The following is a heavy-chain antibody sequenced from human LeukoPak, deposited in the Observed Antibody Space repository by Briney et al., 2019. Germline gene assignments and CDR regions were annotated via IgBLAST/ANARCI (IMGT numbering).Heavy chain of an antibody. J-gene: IGHJ6*02. D-gene: IGHD6-13*01. Sequence: SETLSLTCAVYGGSFSGYYWSWIRQPPGKGLEWIGEINHSGSTNYNPSLKSRVTISVDTSKNQFSLKLSSVTAADTAVYYCARGARAAAANYGMDVWGQGTTVTVSS. CDR3: ARGARAAAANYGMDV. V-gene: IGHV4-34*01. CDR2: INHSGST. CDR1: GGSFSGYY.